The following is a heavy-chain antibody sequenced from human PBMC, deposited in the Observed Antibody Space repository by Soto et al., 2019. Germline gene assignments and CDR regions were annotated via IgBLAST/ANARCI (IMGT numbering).Heavy chain of an antibody. V-gene: IGHV4-31*01. Sequence: PSETLSLTCTVSGCSISSGSYYWSWIRQHPGKGLEWIGYIYSSGSTYYNPSLKSQITMSIDTSKNQFSLRLSSVTAADTAVYYCARGVKSEYSGSAGYYYFDYWGQGSLGTVSS. CDR1: GCSISSGSYY. D-gene: IGHD6-6*01. CDR3: ARGVKSEYSGSAGYYYFDY. CDR2: IYSSGST. J-gene: IGHJ4*02.